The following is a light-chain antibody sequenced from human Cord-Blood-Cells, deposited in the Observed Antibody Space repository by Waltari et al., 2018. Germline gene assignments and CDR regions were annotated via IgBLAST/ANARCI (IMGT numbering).Light chain of an antibody. CDR2: EGS. CDR3: CSYAGSSTWV. Sequence: QSALTQPASVSGSPGQSITISCTGTSSDVGSYTLLSWYQQHPGKAPQLMIYEGSKRPSGVSNRFSGSKSGNTASLTISGLQAEDEADYYCCSYAGSSTWVFGGGTKLTVL. J-gene: IGLJ3*02. CDR1: SSDVGSYTL. V-gene: IGLV2-23*01.